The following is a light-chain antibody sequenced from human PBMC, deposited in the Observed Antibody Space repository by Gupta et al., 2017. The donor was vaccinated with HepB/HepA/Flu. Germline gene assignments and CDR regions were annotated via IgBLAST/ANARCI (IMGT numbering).Light chain of an antibody. CDR1: QSLSIN. Sequence: ILLTHYPATLSLSPGERATLSCRSSQSLSINLAWYQLKPGQAPRFLIYRASTRATGIPARFSGSGSGTEFTLTISSLQSEDFAVYFGQLYNNWASSCGQGTRQETK. CDR2: RAS. V-gene: IGKV3-15*01. J-gene: IGKJ5*01. CDR3: QLYNNWASS.